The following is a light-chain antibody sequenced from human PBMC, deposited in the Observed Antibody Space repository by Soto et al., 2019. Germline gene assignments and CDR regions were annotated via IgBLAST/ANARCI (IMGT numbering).Light chain of an antibody. V-gene: IGLV2-8*01. J-gene: IGLJ3*02. Sequence: QYALTQPPSASGSPGQSVSISCTGTSSDVGSYNYVSWYQQHPGKAPKLMIYEVSKRPSGVPDRFSGSKSGNTASLTVSGLQAEDEADYYCSSYAGRNNWVFGGGTKLTVL. CDR2: EVS. CDR3: SSYAGRNNWV. CDR1: SSDVGSYNY.